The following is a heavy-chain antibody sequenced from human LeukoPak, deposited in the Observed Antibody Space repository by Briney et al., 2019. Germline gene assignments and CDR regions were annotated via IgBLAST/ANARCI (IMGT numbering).Heavy chain of an antibody. J-gene: IGHJ6*02. CDR1: GFSFSDYY. Sequence: GGSLRLSCVACGFSFSDYYMSWIRQAPGRGLEWISYISGSGSDLYYVDSVKGRFTISRDNANNSLYLQMNSLRAEDTAVYYCARSVGYYYTMDVWGQGTTVTVSS. V-gene: IGHV3-11*01. CDR3: ARSVGYYYTMDV. D-gene: IGHD2-15*01. CDR2: ISGSGSDL.